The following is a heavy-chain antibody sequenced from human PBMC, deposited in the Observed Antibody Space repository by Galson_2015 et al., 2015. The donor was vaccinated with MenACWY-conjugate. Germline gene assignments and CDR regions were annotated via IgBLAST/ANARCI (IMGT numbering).Heavy chain of an antibody. CDR3: ARAGRYDYLGS. D-gene: IGHD5-12*01. CDR2: VIMDGTGA. J-gene: IGHJ4*02. CDR1: GFTFTSHW. Sequence: SLRLSCAASGFTFTSHWMHWARQVPGKGLVWVARVIMDGTGATYADSVKGRCTISRDNAKDTLYLQMDNLRADDTALYYCARAGRYDYLGSWGEGTLVTVSS. V-gene: IGHV3-74*01.